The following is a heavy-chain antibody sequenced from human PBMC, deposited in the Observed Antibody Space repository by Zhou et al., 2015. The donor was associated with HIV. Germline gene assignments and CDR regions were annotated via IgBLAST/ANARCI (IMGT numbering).Heavy chain of an antibody. V-gene: IGHV3-23*01. CDR1: AFTFSSYA. D-gene: IGHD6-19*01. J-gene: IGHJ6*02. CDR3: AKVPSSGYYYVMDV. CDR2: IDSTGDKT. Sequence: EVQLLESGGGLVQPGGSLRLSCAASAFTFSSYAMHWVRQAPGKGLEWVSVIDSTGDKTHYADSVKGRFTISRDNSKNTLYLQMNGLRAEDTAVYYCAKVPSSGYYYVMDVWGQGP.